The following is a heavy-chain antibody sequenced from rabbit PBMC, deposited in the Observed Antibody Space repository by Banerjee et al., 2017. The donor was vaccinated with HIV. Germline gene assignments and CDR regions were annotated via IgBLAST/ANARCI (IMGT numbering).Heavy chain of an antibody. CDR1: GFSFSGYYY. V-gene: IGHV1S45*01. CDR3: ARGPYSSYRLSRLDL. J-gene: IGHJ3*01. CDR2: AYAATSGNT. Sequence: QEQLEESGGDLVKPEGSLTLTCKASGFSFSGYYYMCWVRQAPGKGLEWIACAYAATSGNTYYATWAKGRFTISKTSSTTVTLQRTGLTAADTATYFCARGPYSSYRLSRLDLWGPGTLVTVS. D-gene: IGHD8-1*01.